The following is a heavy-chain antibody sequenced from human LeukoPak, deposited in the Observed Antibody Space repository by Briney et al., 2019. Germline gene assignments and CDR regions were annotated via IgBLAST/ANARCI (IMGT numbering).Heavy chain of an antibody. CDR3: ARLGARQVLDY. CDR2: IKQDGGEK. Sequence: GGSLRLSCTASGFTFSSYWMSWVRRAPGKGLEWVANIKQDGGEKYYVDSVKGRFTISRDNAKNSLYLQMNGLRAEDTAVYYCARLGARQVLDYWGQGTLVTVSS. V-gene: IGHV3-7*01. D-gene: IGHD4-17*01. CDR1: GFTFSSYW. J-gene: IGHJ4*02.